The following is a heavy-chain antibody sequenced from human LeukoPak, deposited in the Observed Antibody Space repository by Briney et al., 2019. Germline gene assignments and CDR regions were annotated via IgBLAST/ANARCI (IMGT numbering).Heavy chain of an antibody. V-gene: IGHV1-69*13. CDR3: ARQGVRDGYDFDY. Sequence: ASVKVSCKASGGTFSSYAISWVRQAPGQGLEWMGGIIPIFGTANYAQKFQGRVTITADESTSTAYMELSSLRSEDTAVHYCARQGVRDGYDFDYWGQGTLVTVSS. J-gene: IGHJ4*02. D-gene: IGHD5-24*01. CDR2: IIPIFGTA. CDR1: GGTFSSYA.